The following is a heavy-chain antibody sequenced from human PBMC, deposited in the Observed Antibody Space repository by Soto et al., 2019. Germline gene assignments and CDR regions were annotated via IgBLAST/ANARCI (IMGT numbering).Heavy chain of an antibody. D-gene: IGHD3-10*01. CDR1: GYTFTNFG. CDR3: XXGGTPIDY. Sequence: QVQLVQSGAEVKKPGASVKVSCKASGYTFTNFGISWVRQAPGQGLEWMGWISAYNGNTNYAQNFQGRVTMTTDTXTXXXXXXXXXXXSDDTXXYYXXXGGTPIDYWGQGTLVTVSS. J-gene: IGHJ4*02. CDR2: ISAYNGNT. V-gene: IGHV1-18*01.